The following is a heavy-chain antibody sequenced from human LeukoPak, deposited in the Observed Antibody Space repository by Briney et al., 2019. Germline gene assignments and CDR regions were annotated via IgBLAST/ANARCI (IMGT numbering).Heavy chain of an antibody. Sequence: ASVKVSCKASGYTFTSYDINWVRQATGQGLECMGWMNPNSGNTGYAQKFQGRVTMTRNTSISTAYMELSSLRSEDTAVYYCARVSVRNSGYNYYYYMDVWGKGTTVTVSS. CDR2: MNPNSGNT. D-gene: IGHD5-12*01. CDR3: ARVSVRNSGYNYYYYMDV. J-gene: IGHJ6*03. CDR1: GYTFTSYD. V-gene: IGHV1-8*01.